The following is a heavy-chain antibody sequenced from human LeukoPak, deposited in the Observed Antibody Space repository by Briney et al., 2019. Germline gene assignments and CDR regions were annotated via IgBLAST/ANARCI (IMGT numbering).Heavy chain of an antibody. CDR1: GLTFRRYG. CDR2: IEADGSIR. Sequence: GGSLRLSCAASGLTFRRYGMHWVRQTPGKGLEWVAFIEADGSIRQYADFVKGRFTISRDNSKNMLYLQMNSLTNEDTAMYYCTKNGGRREGWFDPWGQGTLVTVSS. J-gene: IGHJ5*02. D-gene: IGHD1-26*01. CDR3: TKNGGRREGWFDP. V-gene: IGHV3-30*02.